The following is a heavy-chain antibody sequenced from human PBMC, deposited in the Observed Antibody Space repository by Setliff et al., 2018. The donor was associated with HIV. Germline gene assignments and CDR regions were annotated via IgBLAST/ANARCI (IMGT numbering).Heavy chain of an antibody. J-gene: IGHJ6*02. Sequence: PSATLSLTCVVYGGSFRGYYWSWIRQPPGKGLEWIGESNQSGSGNYNPSLKGRVTISVDTSKNEFSLNMGSVTAADTAVYYCAKGRSGYDSRLYYYHHGMDVWGQGTTVTVSS. D-gene: IGHD5-12*01. CDR3: AKGRSGYDSRLYYYHHGMDV. V-gene: IGHV4-34*01. CDR2: SNQSGSG. CDR1: GGSFRGYY.